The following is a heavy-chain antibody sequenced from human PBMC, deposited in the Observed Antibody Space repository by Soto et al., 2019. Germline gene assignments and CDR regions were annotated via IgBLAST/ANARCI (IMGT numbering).Heavy chain of an antibody. J-gene: IGHJ4*02. CDR2: ISYDGSNK. Sequence: TGGSLRLSCAASGFTFSSYAMHWVRQAPGKGLEWVAVISYDGSNKYYADSVKGRFTISRDNSKNTLYLQMNSLRAEDTAVYYCARGVIPYGSGSPFYFDYWGQGTLVTVS. V-gene: IGHV3-30-3*01. CDR1: GFTFSSYA. D-gene: IGHD3-10*01. CDR3: ARGVIPYGSGSPFYFDY.